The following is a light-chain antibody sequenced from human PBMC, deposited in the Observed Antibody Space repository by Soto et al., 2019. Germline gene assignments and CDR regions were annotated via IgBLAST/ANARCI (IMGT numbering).Light chain of an antibody. CDR3: SSYRTSSNLV. CDR1: SSDVGGYNY. V-gene: IGLV2-14*01. CDR2: EVS. Sequence: QSVLTQPASVSGSPGQSITISCTGTSSDVGGYNYVSWYQHHPGKAPKLMIYEVSDRPSGVSNRFSGSKSGNTASLTISGLQAEDEADYYCSSYRTSSNLVFGTGTKLTVL. J-gene: IGLJ1*01.